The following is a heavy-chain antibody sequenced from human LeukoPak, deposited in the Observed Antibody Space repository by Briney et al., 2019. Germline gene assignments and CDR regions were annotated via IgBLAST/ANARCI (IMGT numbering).Heavy chain of an antibody. CDR1: GYTFTRYG. J-gene: IGHJ3*01. D-gene: IGHD3-10*01. V-gene: IGHV1-18*01. CDR3: ARSRLFHYYGDL. CDR2: ISAYNGNT. Sequence: GASVKVSCKASGYTFTRYGISWVRQAPGQGLEWMGWISAYNGNTNYAQKLQGRVTMTTDTSTSTAYMELRSLRSDDTAVYCCARSRLFHYYGDLWGQGTMVTVSS.